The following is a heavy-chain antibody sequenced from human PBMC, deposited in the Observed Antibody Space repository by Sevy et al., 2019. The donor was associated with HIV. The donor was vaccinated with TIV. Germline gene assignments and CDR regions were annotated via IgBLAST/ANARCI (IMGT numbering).Heavy chain of an antibody. CDR2: INSGGGST. Sequence: GGSLRLSCAASGFTFTEFVMSWVRQAPGKGLEWVSTINSGGGSTYYVDSVKGRFTISRDNSQNTLDLQMNSLRAEDTAVYYCAKDVVGGYYDSSGYSDHWGQGILVTVSS. D-gene: IGHD3-22*01. CDR3: AKDVVGGYYDSSGYSDH. V-gene: IGHV3-23*01. CDR1: GFTFTEFV. J-gene: IGHJ4*02.